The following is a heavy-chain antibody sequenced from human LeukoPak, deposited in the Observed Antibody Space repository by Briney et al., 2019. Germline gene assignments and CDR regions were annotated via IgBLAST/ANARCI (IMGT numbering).Heavy chain of an antibody. Sequence: ASVKVSWKASGYTFTNYDISWVRQAPGQGLEWMGWISAYNGNTNYAQKVQGRVTMTTDRSTSSTYMELRSLRSDDTAVYYCARERTSRSAATYFDYWGQGTLVTVSS. CDR1: GYTFTNYD. D-gene: IGHD2-15*01. CDR3: ARERTSRSAATYFDY. CDR2: ISAYNGNT. J-gene: IGHJ4*02. V-gene: IGHV1-18*01.